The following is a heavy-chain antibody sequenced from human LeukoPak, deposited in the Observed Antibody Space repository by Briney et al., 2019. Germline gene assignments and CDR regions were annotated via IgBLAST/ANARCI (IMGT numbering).Heavy chain of an antibody. V-gene: IGHV4-59*08. CDR1: GGSISSYY. CDR3: ARVKRVVVVAATHDAFDI. Sequence: SETLSLTCTVSGGSISSYYWSWIRQPPGKGLEWIGYIYYSGSTYYNPSLKSRVTITVDTSKNQFSLKLSSVTAADTAVYYCARVKRVVVVAATHDAFDIWGQGTMVTVSS. J-gene: IGHJ3*02. D-gene: IGHD2-15*01. CDR2: IYYSGST.